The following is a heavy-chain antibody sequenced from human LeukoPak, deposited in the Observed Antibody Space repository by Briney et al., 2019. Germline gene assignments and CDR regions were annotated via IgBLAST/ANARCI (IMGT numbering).Heavy chain of an antibody. CDR2: MNPNSGNT. V-gene: IGHV1-8*01. CDR1: GYTFTSYD. J-gene: IGHJ5*02. D-gene: IGHD5-18*01. Sequence: ASVKLCCNASGYTFTSYDINWVRHATGQGLEWMGWMNPNSGNTGYAQKFQGRVTMTRNTSISTAYMELSSLRSEDTAVYYCARELWPNNWFDPWGQGTLVTVSS. CDR3: ARELWPNNWFDP.